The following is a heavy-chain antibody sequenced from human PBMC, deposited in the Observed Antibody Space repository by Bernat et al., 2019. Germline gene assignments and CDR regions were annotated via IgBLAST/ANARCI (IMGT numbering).Heavy chain of an antibody. J-gene: IGHJ6*02. CDR3: ARDSSSTVYYYGMDV. Sequence: EVQLVESGGGLVKPGGSLRLSCAASGFTFSSYSMNWVRQAPGKGLEWVSSISSSSSYIYYADSVKGRSTISRDNAKTSLYLQMNSLRAEDTAVYYCARDSSSTVYYYGMDVWGQGTTVTVS. CDR2: ISSSSSYI. CDR1: GFTFSSYS. V-gene: IGHV3-21*01. D-gene: IGHD6-6*01.